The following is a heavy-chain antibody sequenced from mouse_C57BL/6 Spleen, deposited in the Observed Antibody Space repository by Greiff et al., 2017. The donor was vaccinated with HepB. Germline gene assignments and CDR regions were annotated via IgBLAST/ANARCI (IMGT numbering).Heavy chain of an antibody. D-gene: IGHD2-4*01. V-gene: IGHV1-75*01. Sequence: QVQLQQSGPELVKPGASVKISCKASGYTFTDYYINWVKQRPGQGLEWIGWIFPGSGSTYYNEKFKGKATLAVDKSSSTAYMLLSSLTSEDSAVYFCARGVYYDYDDDYAMDYWGQGTSVTVSS. CDR1: GYTFTDYY. CDR3: ARGVYYDYDDDYAMDY. CDR2: IFPGSGST. J-gene: IGHJ4*01.